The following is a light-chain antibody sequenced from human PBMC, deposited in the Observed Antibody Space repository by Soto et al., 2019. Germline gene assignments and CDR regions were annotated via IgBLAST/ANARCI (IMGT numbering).Light chain of an antibody. J-gene: IGKJ5*01. CDR1: QSLSTNIY. CDR2: EAS. CDR3: QQRSNWPPIT. V-gene: IGKV3D-11*02. Sequence: EIVLTQSPDTLSLSPWERATLYCMASQSLSTNIYLAWYQQKAGQAPRLLIYEASNRATGIPARFSGSGPGTDFTLTISSLEPEDFALYYCQQRSNWPPITFGQGTRLEI.